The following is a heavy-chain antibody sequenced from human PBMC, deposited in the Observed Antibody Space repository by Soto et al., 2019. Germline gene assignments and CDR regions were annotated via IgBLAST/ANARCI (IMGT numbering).Heavy chain of an antibody. V-gene: IGHV4-4*07. CDR3: ARDQGVAAASITWFDP. Sequence: SETLSLTCTVSGSSMNSYHWSWIRQPAGKGLEWIGHIHSSGSTNYNPSLKSRVTMSVDTSKNQFSLRLMSLTAADTAVYYCARDQGVAAASITWFDPWGKGALVTVSS. D-gene: IGHD6-13*01. CDR1: GSSMNSYH. J-gene: IGHJ5*02. CDR2: IHSSGST.